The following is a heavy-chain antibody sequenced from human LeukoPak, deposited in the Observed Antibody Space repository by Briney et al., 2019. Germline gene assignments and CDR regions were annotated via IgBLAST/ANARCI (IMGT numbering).Heavy chain of an antibody. Sequence: ASVKVSCKTSGYSFTSYYIHWVRQAPGQGLEWMGWINPSSGGTEYAQKFQGRVTMTRDTSISTAYMDLRRLRSDDTAVYYCARISRIGLGGREDFDYWGQGTLVTVSS. CDR2: INPSSGGT. D-gene: IGHD2-15*01. CDR3: ARISRIGLGGREDFDY. V-gene: IGHV1-2*02. J-gene: IGHJ4*02. CDR1: GYSFTSYY.